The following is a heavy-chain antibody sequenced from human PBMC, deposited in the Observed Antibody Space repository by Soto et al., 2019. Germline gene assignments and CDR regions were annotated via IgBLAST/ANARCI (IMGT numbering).Heavy chain of an antibody. CDR2: TPFDGSTK. CDR3: AKDAKKYHYYNHGMDV. J-gene: IGHJ6*02. V-gene: IGHV3-30*18. D-gene: IGHD2-2*01. CDR1: GFTFNIYG. Sequence: QVHLVESGGGVVQPGRSLTLSCAASGFTFNIYGMHWVRQAPGKGLEWVALTPFDGSTKFYADSVKGRFTISRDNSKNTMYLQMNSLRPEDKAVYFCAKDAKKYHYYNHGMDVWGQGNTVTVSS.